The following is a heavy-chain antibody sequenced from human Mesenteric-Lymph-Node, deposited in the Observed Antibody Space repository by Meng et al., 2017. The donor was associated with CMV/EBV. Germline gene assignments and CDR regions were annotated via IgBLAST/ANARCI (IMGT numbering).Heavy chain of an antibody. CDR3: AKRGDNWNYDGHFDY. CDR1: GFTFSSYA. V-gene: IGHV3-23*01. J-gene: IGHJ4*02. CDR2: IVGSGGGT. Sequence: GESLKISCAASGFTFSSYAMSWVRQAPGKGLEWVSGIVGSGGGTYYADSVKGRFTISRDNFKNTLYLQMNSLRAEDTAVYFCAKRGDNWNYDGHFDYWGQGTLVTVSS. D-gene: IGHD1-7*01.